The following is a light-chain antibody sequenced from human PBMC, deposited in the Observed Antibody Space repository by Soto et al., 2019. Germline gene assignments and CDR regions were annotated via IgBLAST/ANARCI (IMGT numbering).Light chain of an antibody. CDR3: SSYAGSNNPYV. J-gene: IGLJ1*01. CDR1: SSDLGDYNY. CDR2: EVS. V-gene: IGLV2-8*02. Sequence: QSALTQPASVSRSPGQSITISCTGASSDLGDYNYVSWYQQHPGKAPKLMIYEVSKRPSGVPDRFSGSKSGNTASLTVSGLQAEDEADYYCSSYAGSNNPYVFGTGPKVTVL.